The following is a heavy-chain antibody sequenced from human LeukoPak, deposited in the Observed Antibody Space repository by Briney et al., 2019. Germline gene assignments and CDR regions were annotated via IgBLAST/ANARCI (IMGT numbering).Heavy chain of an antibody. V-gene: IGHV4-31*03. CDR1: GGSISSGGYY. D-gene: IGHD4-17*01. J-gene: IGHJ3*02. Sequence: PSETLSLTCTVPGGSISSGGYYWSWIRQHPGKGLEWIGYIYYSGSTYYNPSLKSRVTISVDTSKNQFSLKLSSVTAADTAVYYCARDRRLDAFDIWGQGTMVTVSS. CDR3: ARDRRLDAFDI. CDR2: IYYSGST.